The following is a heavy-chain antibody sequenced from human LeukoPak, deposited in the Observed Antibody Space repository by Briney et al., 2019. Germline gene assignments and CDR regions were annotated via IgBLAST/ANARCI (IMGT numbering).Heavy chain of an antibody. CDR2: ISSIISYI. CDR1: GFTFSSYT. CDR3: ARDPTPRYCSGGSCYTYYGMDV. V-gene: IGHV3-21*01. Sequence: PGGSLRLSCAASGFTFSSYTMNWVRQAPGKGLEWVSSISSIISYIYYADSAKGRLTISRDNAKNSLYLQMNSLRAEDTAVYYCARDPTPRYCSGGSCYTYYGMDVWGQGTTVTVSS. J-gene: IGHJ6*02. D-gene: IGHD2-15*01.